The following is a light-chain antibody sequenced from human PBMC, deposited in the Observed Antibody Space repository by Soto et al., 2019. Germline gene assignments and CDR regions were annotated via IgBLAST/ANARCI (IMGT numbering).Light chain of an antibody. V-gene: IGKV3-11*01. CDR2: DAS. CDR3: QQRSNWPPRIT. CDR1: QSVSSY. Sequence: DIVLTQSPATLSLSPGERATLSCRASQSVSSYLAWYQQKPGQATRLLIYDASNRATGIPARFSGSGSGTDLTLTISSIEPEDVAVYYCQQRSNWPPRITFGQGTRLEIK. J-gene: IGKJ5*01.